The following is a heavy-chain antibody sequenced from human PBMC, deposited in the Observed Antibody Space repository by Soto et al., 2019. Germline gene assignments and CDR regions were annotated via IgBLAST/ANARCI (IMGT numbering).Heavy chain of an antibody. CDR2: IYYSATT. D-gene: IGHD3-10*01. CDR1: GGSISSGDYY. V-gene: IGHV4-30-4*01. CDR3: ARGFRGVYFDF. Sequence: SETLSLTCTVSGGSISSGDYYWSWIRQPPGKGLEWIGYIYYSATTYYNPSLKSRLTISIDTSKNQFSLKLSSVTAADTAVYFCARGFRGVYFDFWGQGTLVTVSS. J-gene: IGHJ4*02.